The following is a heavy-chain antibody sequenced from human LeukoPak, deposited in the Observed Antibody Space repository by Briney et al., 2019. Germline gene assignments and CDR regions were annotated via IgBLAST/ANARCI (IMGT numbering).Heavy chain of an antibody. CDR2: MNPDSGGT. CDR3: ARGGLGYCSGGSCPTSWFDP. Sequence: ASVKVSCKASEYTFNAFYIHWVRQAPGQGLEWLGWMNPDSGGTNYVQKLQGRVTMTRDTSTSTAYMELRSLRSDDTAVYYCARGGLGYCSGGSCPTSWFDPWGQGTLVIVSS. J-gene: IGHJ5*02. V-gene: IGHV1-2*02. CDR1: EYTFNAFY. D-gene: IGHD2-15*01.